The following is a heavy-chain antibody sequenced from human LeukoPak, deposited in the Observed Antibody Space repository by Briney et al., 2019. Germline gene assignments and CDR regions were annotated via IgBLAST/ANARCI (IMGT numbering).Heavy chain of an antibody. D-gene: IGHD6-13*01. V-gene: IGHV3-30-3*01. J-gene: IGHJ4*02. CDR3: ARMPPSSLRYFDY. CDR2: ISYDGSNK. CDR1: GFTFSSYA. Sequence: GGSLRLSCAASGFTFSSYAMHWVRQAPGKGLEWVAVISYDGSNKYYADSVKGRFTISRDNAKNSLYLQMNSLRAEDTAVYYCARMPPSSLRYFDYWGQGTLVTVSS.